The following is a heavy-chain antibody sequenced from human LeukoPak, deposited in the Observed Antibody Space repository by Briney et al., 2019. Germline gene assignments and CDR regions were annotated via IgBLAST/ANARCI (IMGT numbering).Heavy chain of an antibody. CDR1: GGTFSSYA. CDR3: ATGDRIGYFDY. V-gene: IGHV1-69*11. D-gene: IGHD7-27*01. J-gene: IGHJ4*02. CDR2: IIPILGTA. Sequence: ASVKVSCKASGGTFSSYAISWVRQAPGQGLEWMGRIIPILGTANYAQKFQGRVTITTDESTSTAYMELSSLRSEDTAVYYCATGDRIGYFDYWGQGTLVTVSS.